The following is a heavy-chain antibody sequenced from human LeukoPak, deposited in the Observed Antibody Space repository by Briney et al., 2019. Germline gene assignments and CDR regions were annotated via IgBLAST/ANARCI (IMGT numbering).Heavy chain of an antibody. Sequence: PGGSLRLSCAASGFTFSSYSMNWVRQAPGKGLEWVSSISSSSSYIYYADSVKGRFTISRDNAKNSLYLQMNSLRAEDTAVYYCARDAPNDFWSGYPQYYFDYWGQGTLVTVSS. CDR2: ISSSSSYI. D-gene: IGHD3-3*01. J-gene: IGHJ4*02. CDR3: ARDAPNDFWSGYPQYYFDY. V-gene: IGHV3-21*01. CDR1: GFTFSSYS.